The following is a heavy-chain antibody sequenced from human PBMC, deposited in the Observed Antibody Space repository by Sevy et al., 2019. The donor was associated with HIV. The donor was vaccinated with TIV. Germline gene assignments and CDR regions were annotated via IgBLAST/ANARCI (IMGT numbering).Heavy chain of an antibody. CDR3: ARETAADAFDV. CDR1: AFTFSSYD. V-gene: IGHV3-13*01. Sequence: GGSLRLSCAATAFTFSSYDMHWVRQVAGKGLEWVSSIGLSGDTYFAGSVKGRFTIYRDNVKNYLYLQMSSLRAGDTAVYYCARETAADAFDVWGQGTFVTVSS. D-gene: IGHD6-13*01. CDR2: IGLSGDT. J-gene: IGHJ3*01.